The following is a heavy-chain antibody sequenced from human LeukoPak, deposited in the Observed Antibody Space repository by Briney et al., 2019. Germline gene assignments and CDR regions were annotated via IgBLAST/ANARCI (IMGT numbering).Heavy chain of an antibody. CDR1: GGSISSSSSY. J-gene: IGHJ5*02. D-gene: IGHD6-19*01. CDR2: IYYSGSS. V-gene: IGHV4-39*07. CDR3: ARVSHNTGWTNWFDP. Sequence: SETLSLTCTVSGGSISSSSSYWGWIRQPPGKGLEWIGSIYYSGSSYYNPSLKSRVTISVDTSNNQFSLKLTSVTAADTAVFYSARVSHNTGWTNWFDPWGQGTLVTVSS.